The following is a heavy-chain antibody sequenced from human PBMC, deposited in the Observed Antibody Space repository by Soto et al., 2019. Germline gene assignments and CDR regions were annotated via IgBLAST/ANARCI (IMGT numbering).Heavy chain of an antibody. V-gene: IGHV3-53*01. CDR2: IYSGGST. J-gene: IGHJ1*01. CDR3: ATPPVPYYYDSSGPWDFQH. Sequence: GGSLRLSCAASGFTVSSNYMSWVRQAPGEGLEWVSVIYSGGSTYYADSVKGRFTISRDNSKNTLYLQMNSLRAEDTAVYYCATPPVPYYYDSSGPWDFQHWGQGTLVTVSS. CDR1: GFTVSSNY. D-gene: IGHD3-22*01.